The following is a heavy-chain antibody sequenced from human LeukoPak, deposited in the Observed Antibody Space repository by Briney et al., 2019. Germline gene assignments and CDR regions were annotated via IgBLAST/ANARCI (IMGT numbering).Heavy chain of an antibody. CDR3: ARGVVPAAMERDYYYYYMDV. CDR2: INPNSGGT. Sequence: ASVKVSCKASGYTFTSYYMHWVRQAPGQGLEWMGWINPNSGGTNYAQKFQGRVTMTRDTSISTAYMELSRLRSDDTAVYYCARGVVPAAMERDYYYYYMDVWGKGTTVTVSS. J-gene: IGHJ6*03. V-gene: IGHV1-2*02. D-gene: IGHD2-2*01. CDR1: GYTFTSYY.